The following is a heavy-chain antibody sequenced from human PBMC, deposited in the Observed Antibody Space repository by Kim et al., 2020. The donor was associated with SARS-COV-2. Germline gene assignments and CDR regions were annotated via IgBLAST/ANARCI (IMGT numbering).Heavy chain of an antibody. CDR2: ISSNGGST. CDR1: GFTFSSYA. J-gene: IGHJ4*02. V-gene: IGHV3-64D*06. CDR3: VKTEATFPFGELLYDEPTNFDY. D-gene: IGHD3-10*01. Sequence: GGSLRLSCSASGFTFSSYAMHWVRQAPRKGLEYVSAISSNGGSTYYADSVKGRFTISRDNSKNTLYLQMSSLRAEDTAVYYCVKTEATFPFGELLYDEPTNFDYWGQGTLVTVSS.